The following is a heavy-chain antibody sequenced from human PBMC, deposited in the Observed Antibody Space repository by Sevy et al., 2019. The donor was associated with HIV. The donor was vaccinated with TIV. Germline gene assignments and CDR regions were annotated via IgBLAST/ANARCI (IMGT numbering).Heavy chain of an antibody. V-gene: IGHV3-23*01. Sequence: GGSLRLSCAASGFTFSSYAMSWVRQAPGKGLEWVSVISGNGGSTDYADSVKGRFTITRGNSKNTLNLKMNSLRAEDTAVFYCAKVRLPDYYDSRPYHDMDVRGQGTTVTVSS. J-gene: IGHJ6*02. CDR2: ISGNGGST. D-gene: IGHD3-22*01. CDR1: GFTFSSYA. CDR3: AKVRLPDYYDSRPYHDMDV.